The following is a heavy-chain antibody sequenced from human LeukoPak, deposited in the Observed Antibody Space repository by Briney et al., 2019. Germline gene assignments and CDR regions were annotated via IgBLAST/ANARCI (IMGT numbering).Heavy chain of an antibody. CDR1: GGSIGSYY. J-gene: IGHJ4*02. D-gene: IGHD3-10*01. CDR2: VYTSGIT. Sequence: SETLSLTCSVSGGSIGSYYWSWIRQPAGKGLEWIGRVYTSGITNYNPFLKSRVTMSIDTSKNQFSLRLSSVTAADTAVYYCARDSEYGSGSYTYAYWGPGTLVTVSS. V-gene: IGHV4-4*07. CDR3: ARDSEYGSGSYTYAY.